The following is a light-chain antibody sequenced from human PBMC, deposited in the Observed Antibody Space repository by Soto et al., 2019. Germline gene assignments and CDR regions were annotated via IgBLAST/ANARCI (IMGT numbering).Light chain of an antibody. CDR3: SSHACRNIPFV. Sequence: QSALTQPPSASGSPGQSVTLSCTGTSSDIGGYNYVSWYQQHPGTARKVMIYDVNKRPSGVPVRFSGSKSGNTASLNVSRLQAEDEPDYYCSSHACRNIPFVFGTRTKLTVL. CDR1: SSDIGGYNY. V-gene: IGLV2-8*01. CDR2: DVN. J-gene: IGLJ1*01.